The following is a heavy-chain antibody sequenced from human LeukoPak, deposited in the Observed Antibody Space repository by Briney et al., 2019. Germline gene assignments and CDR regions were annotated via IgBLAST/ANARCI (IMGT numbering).Heavy chain of an antibody. Sequence: SETLSLTCTVSGGSISTYYWNWIRQPPGKGLEWSGLIYYSGSTSYNPSLKSRVTISVDTSTNQFSLKLSSVTAADTAVYYCARVPYYHDSSGYYYAYFDYWGQGTLVTVSS. CDR3: ARVPYYHDSSGYYYAYFDY. J-gene: IGHJ4*02. CDR1: GGSISTYY. D-gene: IGHD3-22*01. V-gene: IGHV4-59*01. CDR2: IYYSGST.